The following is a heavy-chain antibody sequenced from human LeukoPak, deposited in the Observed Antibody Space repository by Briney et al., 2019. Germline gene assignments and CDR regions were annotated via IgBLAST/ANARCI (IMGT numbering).Heavy chain of an antibody. J-gene: IGHJ4*02. CDR2: IYATGNT. Sequence: SETLSLTCTVSGGSISSGSYYWSWIRQPAGKGLEWIGRIYATGNTNYSPSLWRRVTISVDTSKNQFSLRLHSVTAADTAIYYCARDRSYYSDTGTDYWGQGALVTVSS. D-gene: IGHD3-22*01. V-gene: IGHV4-61*02. CDR3: ARDRSYYSDTGTDY. CDR1: GGSISSGSYY.